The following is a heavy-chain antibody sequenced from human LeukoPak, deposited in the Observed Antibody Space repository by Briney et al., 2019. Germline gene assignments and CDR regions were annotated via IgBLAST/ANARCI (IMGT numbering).Heavy chain of an antibody. V-gene: IGHV1-46*01. J-gene: IGHJ5*02. Sequence: GASVKVSCKAFGYTFTSNYMHWVRQAPGQGPEWMGVISPSGGSTTDAQKFQGRVTLTRDMSTSTDYLELSSLRSEDTAVYYCARDNSVRHEAWWFNPWGQGTLVTVSS. CDR2: ISPSGGST. CDR1: GYTFTSNY. D-gene: IGHD3-10*01. CDR3: ARDNSVRHEAWWFNP.